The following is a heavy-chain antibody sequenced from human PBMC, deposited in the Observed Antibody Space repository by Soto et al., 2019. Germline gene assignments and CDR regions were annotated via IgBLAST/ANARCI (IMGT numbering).Heavy chain of an antibody. CDR2: ISYDGSNK. Sequence: HPGGSLRLSCAASGFTFSSYAMHWVRQAPGKGLEWVAVISYDGSNKYYADSVKGRFTISRDNSKNTLYLQMNSMRAEDTAVYYCARDLGVVVPAGLAYYYYYGMDVWGQGTTVTVSS. V-gene: IGHV3-30-3*01. J-gene: IGHJ6*02. D-gene: IGHD2-2*01. CDR3: ARDLGVVVPAGLAYYYYYGMDV. CDR1: GFTFSSYA.